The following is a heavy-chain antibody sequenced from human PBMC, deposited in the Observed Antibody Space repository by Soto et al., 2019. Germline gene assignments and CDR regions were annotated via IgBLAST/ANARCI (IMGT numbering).Heavy chain of an antibody. Sequence: QVQLVESGGGVVQPGRSLRLSCAASGFTFSSYAMHWVRQAPGKGLEWVAGISYDGSNKYYADCVKGRFTISRDNSKNTLYLKMNSLRAEDTAVYYCAKGNYGSGRGTRYYGMDVWGQGTTVTVSS. CDR1: GFTFSSYA. V-gene: IGHV3-30-3*01. CDR2: ISYDGSNK. CDR3: AKGNYGSGRGTRYYGMDV. D-gene: IGHD3-10*01. J-gene: IGHJ6*02.